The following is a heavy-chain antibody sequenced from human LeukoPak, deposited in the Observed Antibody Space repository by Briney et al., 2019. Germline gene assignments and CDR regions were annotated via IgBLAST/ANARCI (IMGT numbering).Heavy chain of an antibody. Sequence: ASVKVSCKASGYTFTSYYMHWVRQAPGQGLEWMGIINPTGGSTNYAQKFQGRVTITRATSTSTVYMELSSLRSEDTAVYYCARAQYYFDSSGDYWGQGTLVTVSS. D-gene: IGHD3-22*01. CDR1: GYTFTSYY. CDR2: INPTGGST. V-gene: IGHV1-46*03. J-gene: IGHJ4*02. CDR3: ARAQYYFDSSGDY.